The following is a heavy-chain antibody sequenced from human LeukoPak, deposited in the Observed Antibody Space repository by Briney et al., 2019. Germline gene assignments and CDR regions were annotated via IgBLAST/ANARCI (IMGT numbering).Heavy chain of an antibody. CDR3: AKDSFPRENYDFWSGYYGYFDY. J-gene: IGHJ4*02. CDR1: GFTFSNSG. CDR2: IRYDAINQ. D-gene: IGHD3-3*01. V-gene: IGHV3-30*02. Sequence: GGSLRLSCAASGFTFSNSGFHWVRQAPGKGLEWVAFIRYDAINQYYADSVKGRFTISRDNSKKTVYLQMNSLRAEDTAVYYCAKDSFPRENYDFWSGYYGYFDYWGQGTLVTVSS.